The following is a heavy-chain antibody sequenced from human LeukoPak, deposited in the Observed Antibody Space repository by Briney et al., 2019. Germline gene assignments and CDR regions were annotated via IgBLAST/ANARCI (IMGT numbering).Heavy chain of an antibody. Sequence: SETLSLTCAVYGGSFSGYYWSWIRQPPGKGLEWIGEINHSGSTNYNPSLKSRVTISVDTSKNQFSLKLSSVTAADTAVYYCATAVYYHYMDVWGKETTVTASS. CDR1: GGSFSGYY. J-gene: IGHJ6*03. CDR2: INHSGST. V-gene: IGHV4-34*01. CDR3: ATAVYYHYMDV.